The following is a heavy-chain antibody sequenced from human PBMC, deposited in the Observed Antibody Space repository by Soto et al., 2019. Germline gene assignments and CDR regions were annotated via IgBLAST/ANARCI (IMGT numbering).Heavy chain of an antibody. D-gene: IGHD4-17*01. CDR1: GGSLIGHSYY. Sequence: SETLSLTCTVSGGSLIGHSYYWAWIRQPPGKGLEWIATVYYSASTYYNPSLESRATISVGASTNHFSLNLRSVAAADTAVYYCARCTFPYGDFDYWGQGALVTVSS. J-gene: IGHJ4*02. CDR3: ARCTFPYGDFDY. CDR2: VYYSAST. V-gene: IGHV4-39*02.